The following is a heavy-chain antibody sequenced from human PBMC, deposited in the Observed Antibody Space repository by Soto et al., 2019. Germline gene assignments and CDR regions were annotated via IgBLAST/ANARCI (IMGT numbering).Heavy chain of an antibody. J-gene: IGHJ3*02. CDR2: IKQDGSEK. V-gene: IGHV3-7*03. CDR3: ARVSLPRYSYCTNGVCPSAAFDI. CDR1: GFTFSSYW. Sequence: PGGSLRLSCAASGFTFSSYWMSWVRQAPGKGLEWVANIKQDGSEKYYVDSVKGRFTISRDNAKNSLYLQRNSLRAEDTAVYYCARVSLPRYSYCTNGVCPSAAFDIWGQGTMVTVSS. D-gene: IGHD2-8*01.